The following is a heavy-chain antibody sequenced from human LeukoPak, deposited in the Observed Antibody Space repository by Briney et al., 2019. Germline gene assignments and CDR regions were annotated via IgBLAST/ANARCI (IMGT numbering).Heavy chain of an antibody. CDR3: PSRESYGSGSYPLDY. J-gene: IGHJ4*02. Sequence: PGGSLRLSCAAPGFTFSSYSMNWARHAPGKGLEWVSSISTRSSYIYYADSVKCRFTISSDNARNSLSLQMNSLRAEDTAVYYCPSRESYGSGSYPLDYSAQGTLVTVSS. D-gene: IGHD3-10*01. CDR2: ISTRSSYI. CDR1: GFTFSSYS. V-gene: IGHV3-21*01.